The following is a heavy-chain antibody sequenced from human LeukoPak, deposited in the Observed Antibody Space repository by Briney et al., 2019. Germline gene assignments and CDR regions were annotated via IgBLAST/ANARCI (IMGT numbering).Heavy chain of an antibody. CDR2: MNPNSGNT. CDR1: GYTFTSYD. J-gene: IGHJ6*03. V-gene: IGHV1-8*01. D-gene: IGHD2-2*02. CDR3: ARGRSCSSASCYILRYYYYYYMDV. Sequence: ASVKVSCKASGYTFTSYDINWVRQATGQGLEWMGWMNPNSGNTGYAQKFQGRVIMTRNTSISTAYMELSSLRSEDTAVYYCARGRSCSSASCYILRYYYYYYMDVWGKGTTVTVSS.